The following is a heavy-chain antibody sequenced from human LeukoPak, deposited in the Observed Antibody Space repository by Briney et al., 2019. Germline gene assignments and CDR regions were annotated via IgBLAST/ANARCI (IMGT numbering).Heavy chain of an antibody. CDR1: GYTFTSYY. CDR3: ARDNSVGDTAWWFDP. Sequence: ASVKVSCKASGYTFTSYYMHWVRQAPGQGLEWMGIINPSVGSTSCAQKFQGRLSLTRDMSTSTDYMELSSLRSEDTAVYYCARDNSVGDTAWWFDPWGQGTLVTVSS. V-gene: IGHV1-46*01. CDR2: INPSVGST. J-gene: IGHJ5*02. D-gene: IGHD1-26*01.